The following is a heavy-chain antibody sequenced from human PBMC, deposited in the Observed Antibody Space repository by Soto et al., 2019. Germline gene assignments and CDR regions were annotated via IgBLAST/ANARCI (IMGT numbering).Heavy chain of an antibody. CDR2: ISSSSSYI. V-gene: IGHV3-21*01. D-gene: IGHD3-22*01. Sequence: GGSLRLSCAASGFTFSSYSMNWVRQAPGKGLEWVSSISSSSSYIYYADSVKGRFTISRDNAKNSLYLQMNSLRAEDTAVYYCARDRDSSGYYYKWFDPWGQGTLVTVSS. J-gene: IGHJ5*02. CDR3: ARDRDSSGYYYKWFDP. CDR1: GFTFSSYS.